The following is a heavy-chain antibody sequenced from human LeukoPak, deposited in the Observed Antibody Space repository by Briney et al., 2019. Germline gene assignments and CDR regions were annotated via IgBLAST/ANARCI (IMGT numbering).Heavy chain of an antibody. CDR3: ARVHHYYYYMDV. CDR1: GFTFSSYG. J-gene: IGHJ6*03. Sequence: PGGSLRLSCAASGFTFSSYGMHWVRQAPGQGLEWMGIINPSGGSTSYAQKFQGRVTMTRDTSTSTVYMELSSLRSEDTAVYYCARVHHYYYYMDVWGKGTTVTISS. CDR2: INPSGGST. V-gene: IGHV1-46*01.